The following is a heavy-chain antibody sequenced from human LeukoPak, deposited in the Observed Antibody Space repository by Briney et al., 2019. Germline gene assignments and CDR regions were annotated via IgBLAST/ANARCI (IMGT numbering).Heavy chain of an antibody. CDR1: GFTFSSYS. CDR3: ARSFDNYYYYHMDV. D-gene: IGHD3-16*01. Sequence: GGSLRLSCAASGFTFSSYSMNWVRQAPGKGLEWVSSISSSSSYIYYADSVKGRFTISRDNANNSLYLQMNSLRAEDTAVYYCARSFDNYYYYHMDVWGKGTTVTVSS. CDR2: ISSSSSYI. V-gene: IGHV3-21*01. J-gene: IGHJ6*04.